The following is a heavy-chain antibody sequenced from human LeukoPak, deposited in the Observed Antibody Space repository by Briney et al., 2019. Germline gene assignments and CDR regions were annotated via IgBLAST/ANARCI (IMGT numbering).Heavy chain of an antibody. D-gene: IGHD1-26*01. CDR1: GGSISSSSYY. V-gene: IGHV4-39*07. CDR3: ARSVVGQNSPAFDI. CDR2: INHSGST. J-gene: IGHJ3*02. Sequence: SETLSLTCTVSGGSISSSSYYWGWIRQPPGKGLEWIGEINHSGSTNYNPSLKSRVTISVDTSKNQFSLKLSSVTAADTAVYYCARSVVGQNSPAFDIWGQGTMVTVSS.